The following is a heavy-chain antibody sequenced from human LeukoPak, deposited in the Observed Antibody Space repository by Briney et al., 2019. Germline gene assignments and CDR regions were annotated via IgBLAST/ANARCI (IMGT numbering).Heavy chain of an antibody. V-gene: IGHV3-23*01. Sequence: GGSLRLSCAVSGITLSNYGMSWVRQAPGKGLEWVAGISDSGGSTKYADSVKGRFTIARDNRKNTLYLQMNSLRAEDTAVYFCAKRGAVIRVILVGFHKEAYESWGQGALVTVSS. CDR3: AKRGAVIRVILVGFHKEAYES. CDR2: ISDSGGST. D-gene: IGHD3/OR15-3a*01. CDR1: GITLSNYG. J-gene: IGHJ5*02.